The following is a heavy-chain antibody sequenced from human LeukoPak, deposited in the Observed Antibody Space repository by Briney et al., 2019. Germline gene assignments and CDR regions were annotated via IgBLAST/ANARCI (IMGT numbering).Heavy chain of an antibody. CDR3: AKNNDWAQTGGGIDY. J-gene: IGHJ4*02. V-gene: IGHV3-9*03. CDR1: GFTFDDYA. D-gene: IGHD3-9*01. CDR2: ISWNSGSI. Sequence: PGRSLRLSCAASGFTFDDYAMHWVRQAPGKGLEWVSGISWNSGSIGYADSVKGRFTISRDNAKNSLYLQMNSLRAEDMALYYCAKNNDWAQTGGGIDYWGQGTLVTVSS.